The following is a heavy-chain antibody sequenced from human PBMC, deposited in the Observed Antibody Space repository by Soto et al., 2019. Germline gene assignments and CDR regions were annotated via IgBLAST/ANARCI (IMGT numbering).Heavy chain of an antibody. V-gene: IGHV1-3*01. CDR1: GYTFTSYA. CDR3: ARIEYQLLSEGWFDP. Sequence: QVQLVQSGAAVKKPGASVKVSCKASGYTFTSYAMHWVRQAPGQRLEWMGWINAGNGNTKYSQKFQGRVTITRDTSASTAYMELSSLRSEDTAVYYCARIEYQLLSEGWFDPWGQGTLVTVSS. D-gene: IGHD2-2*01. J-gene: IGHJ5*02. CDR2: INAGNGNT.